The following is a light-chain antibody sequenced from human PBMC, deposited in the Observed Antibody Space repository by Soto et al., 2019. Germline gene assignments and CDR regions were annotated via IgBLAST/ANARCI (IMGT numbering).Light chain of an antibody. J-gene: IGKJ4*01. V-gene: IGKV3D-15*01. CDR3: QQYNNWPPLT. Sequence: VMTQSPATLSVSPGERATLSCRASESVSSNLAWYQKKPGQAPRLLIYGASTRAAGIPARFSGSGSGTEFSLTINSLQSEDFAVYYCQQYNNWPPLTFGGGTKVEIK. CDR1: ESVSSN. CDR2: GAS.